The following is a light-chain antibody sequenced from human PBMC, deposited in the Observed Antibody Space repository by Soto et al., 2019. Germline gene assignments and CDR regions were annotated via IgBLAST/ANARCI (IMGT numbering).Light chain of an antibody. CDR2: DAS. V-gene: IGKV3-11*01. CDR1: QSVSSY. Sequence: EIVMTQSPDTLALAPGERATLSCRASQSVSSYLAWYQQKPGQAPRLLIYDASNRATGIPARFSGSGSGTDFTLTISSLEPEDFAVYFCQQRSNWPWMVGPGTKVDIK. J-gene: IGKJ1*01. CDR3: QQRSNWPWM.